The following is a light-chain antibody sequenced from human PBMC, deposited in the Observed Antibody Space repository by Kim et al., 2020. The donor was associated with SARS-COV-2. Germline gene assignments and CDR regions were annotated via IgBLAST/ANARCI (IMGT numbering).Light chain of an antibody. Sequence: EIVMTQSPATLSMSPGERATLSCRASQSVNINLAWYQQRPGQPPRLLIYGASTRATNIPARFTGGGSGTEFTLTISSLQPEDFAVYYCQQSNNWPLTFGGGTKVDIK. J-gene: IGKJ4*01. CDR3: QQSNNWPLT. CDR2: GAS. CDR1: QSVNIN. V-gene: IGKV3-15*01.